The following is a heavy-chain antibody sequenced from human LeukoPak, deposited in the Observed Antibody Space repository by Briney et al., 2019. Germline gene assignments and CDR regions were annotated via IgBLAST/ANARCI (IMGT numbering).Heavy chain of an antibody. CDR2: ISAYNGNT. D-gene: IGHD3-16*01. J-gene: IGHJ4*02. Sequence: ASVNVSCKASGYTFTSYGISWVRQAPGQGLEWMGWISAYNGNTNYAQKLQGRVTMTTDTSTSTAYMELRSLRSDDTAVYYCARDGLDQWDYVWGSYREGFDYWGQGTLVTVSS. CDR1: GYTFTSYG. V-gene: IGHV1-18*01. CDR3: ARDGLDQWDYVWGSYREGFDY.